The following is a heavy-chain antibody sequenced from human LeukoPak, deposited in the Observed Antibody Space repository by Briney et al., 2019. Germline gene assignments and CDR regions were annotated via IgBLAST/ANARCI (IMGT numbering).Heavy chain of an antibody. Sequence: GGSLRLSCAASGFTFSSYWMSWVRQAPGKGLEGVANIKQDGSEKYYVDSVKGRFTISRDNAKNSLYLQMNSLRAEDTAVYYCARQPTGTNYYFDYWGQGTLVTVSS. CDR1: GFTFSSYW. CDR3: ARQPTGTNYYFDY. J-gene: IGHJ4*02. V-gene: IGHV3-7*01. CDR2: IKQDGSEK. D-gene: IGHD1-1*01.